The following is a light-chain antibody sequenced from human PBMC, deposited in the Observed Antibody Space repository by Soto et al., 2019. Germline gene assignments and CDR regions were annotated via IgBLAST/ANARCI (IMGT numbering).Light chain of an antibody. CDR1: SSNIGSNT. CDR3: AAWDDSLNGGCV. CDR2: SNN. J-gene: IGLJ3*02. V-gene: IGLV1-44*01. Sequence: QSVLTQPPSASGTPGQRVTISCSGSSSNIGSNTVNWYQQLPGTAPKLLIFSNNQRPSGVPDRFSGSKSGTSASLAISGLQSEDEADYYCAAWDDSLNGGCVFGGWTKLTVL.